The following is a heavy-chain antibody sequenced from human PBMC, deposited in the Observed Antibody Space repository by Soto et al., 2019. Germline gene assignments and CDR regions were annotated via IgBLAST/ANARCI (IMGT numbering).Heavy chain of an antibody. CDR3: ARVYCSSTSCYQYFQH. CDR1: GFTFGNYA. CDR2: ISWNSGTT. Sequence: GGSLRLSCAASGFTFGNYAMPWVRQAPGKGLEWVSLISWNSGTTDYADSVKGRFTIYRDNAKNSLYLQMNSLRAEDTAVYYCARVYCSSTSCYQYFQHWGQGTLVTVSS. V-gene: IGHV3-9*01. J-gene: IGHJ1*01. D-gene: IGHD2-2*01.